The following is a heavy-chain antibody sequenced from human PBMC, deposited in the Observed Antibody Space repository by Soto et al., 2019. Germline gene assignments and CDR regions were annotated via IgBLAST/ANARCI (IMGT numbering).Heavy chain of an antibody. CDR1: GFTVSNYG. CDR3: AKSRDGYSFYYFYGMDV. Sequence: PWGALRLSGAASGFTVSNYGLHWVREGPGKGLEWVAAILYDGSNTYYADSVKGRFTISRDNSKNTLYLQMNSLRAEDTAVYHCAKSRDGYSFYYFYGMDVWGQGTTVTVSS. D-gene: IGHD4-4*01. CDR2: ILYDGSNT. V-gene: IGHV3-30*18. J-gene: IGHJ6*02.